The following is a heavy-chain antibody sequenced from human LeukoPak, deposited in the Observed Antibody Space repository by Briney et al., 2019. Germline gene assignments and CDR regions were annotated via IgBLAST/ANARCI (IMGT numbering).Heavy chain of an antibody. D-gene: IGHD3-3*01. CDR2: ISAYNGNT. V-gene: IGHV1-18*01. CDR3: ATEKSPWSGSPDLYYYYGMDV. CDR1: GYTFTSYG. J-gene: IGHJ6*02. Sequence: ASVKVSCKASGYTFTSYGISWVRQAPGQGLEWMGWISAYNGNTNYAQKLQGRVTMTTDTSTSTAYMELRSLRSDDTAVYYCATEKSPWSGSPDLYYYYGMDVWGQGTTVTVSS.